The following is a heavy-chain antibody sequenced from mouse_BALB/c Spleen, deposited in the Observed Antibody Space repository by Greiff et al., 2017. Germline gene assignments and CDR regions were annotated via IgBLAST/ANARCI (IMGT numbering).Heavy chain of an antibody. CDR3: ASTMITYYFDY. V-gene: IGHV5-6-3*01. CDR1: GFTFSSYG. D-gene: IGHD2-4*01. J-gene: IGHJ2*01. CDR2: INSNGGST. Sequence: EVQRVESGGGLVQPGGSLKLSCAASGFTFSSYGMSWVRQTPDKRLELVATINSNGGSTYYPDSVKGRFTISRDNAKNTLYLQMSSLKSEDTAMYYCASTMITYYFDYWGQGTTLTVSS.